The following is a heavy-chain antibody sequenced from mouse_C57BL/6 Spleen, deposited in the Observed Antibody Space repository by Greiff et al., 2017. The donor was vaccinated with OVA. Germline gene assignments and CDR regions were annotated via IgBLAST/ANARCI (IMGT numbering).Heavy chain of an antibody. D-gene: IGHD1-1*01. Sequence: VQLQQPGAELVMPGASVKLSCKASGYTFTSYWMHWVKQRPGQGLEWIGEIDPSDSYTNYNQKFKGKSTLTVDKSSSTAYMQLSSLTSEDSAVYYGARYNYYGSSYFDYWGQGTTLTVSS. V-gene: IGHV1-69*01. CDR3: ARYNYYGSSYFDY. J-gene: IGHJ2*01. CDR2: IDPSDSYT. CDR1: GYTFTSYW.